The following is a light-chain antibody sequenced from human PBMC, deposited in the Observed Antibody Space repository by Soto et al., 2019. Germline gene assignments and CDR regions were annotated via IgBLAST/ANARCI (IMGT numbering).Light chain of an antibody. J-gene: IGKJ5*01. CDR2: WAS. V-gene: IGKV4-1*01. CDR3: QQYYSAPIT. Sequence: IVMTQSPDSLPVSLGERATINCKSSQSVLSTSNNRNYLAWFQQKPGQPPKALIYWASTRQSGVPDRISGSGSGTDFTLTISCLQADDVAVYFCQQYYSAPITFGQGTRLEIK. CDR1: QSVLSTSNNRNY.